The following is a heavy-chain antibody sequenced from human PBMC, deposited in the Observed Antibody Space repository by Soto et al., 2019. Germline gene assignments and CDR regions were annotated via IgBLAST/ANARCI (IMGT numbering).Heavy chain of an antibody. CDR1: GYSFTSYW. J-gene: IGHJ4*02. CDR2: IFPGDSDT. CDR3: ARHPSHYFDQTYYYYRFDL. D-gene: IGHD3-16*01. V-gene: IGHV5-51*01. Sequence: PGESLKISCKGSGYSFTSYWMSCVRQTPGKGLEWMGIIFPGDSDTRHNPSFQGQVTISVDNSISTAYLQWNSLKASDTATYFCARHPSHYFDQTYYYYRFDLWGPGTLVTVSS.